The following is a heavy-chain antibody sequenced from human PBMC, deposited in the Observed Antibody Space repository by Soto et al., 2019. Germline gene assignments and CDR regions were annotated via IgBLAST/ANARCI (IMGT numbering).Heavy chain of an antibody. CDR3: AKRPRWAIAAADHFDS. CDR2: IWYDGVNK. CDR1: GFTFSSYG. J-gene: IGHJ4*02. Sequence: GGSLRLSCVVSGFTFSSYGMHWVRQAPGKGLEWVALIWYDGVNKFYADSVKGRFTISRDNSKNTLYLQMNSLRAEDTAVYYCAKRPRWAIAAADHFDSWGQGTLVTVSS. V-gene: IGHV3-33*03. D-gene: IGHD6-13*01.